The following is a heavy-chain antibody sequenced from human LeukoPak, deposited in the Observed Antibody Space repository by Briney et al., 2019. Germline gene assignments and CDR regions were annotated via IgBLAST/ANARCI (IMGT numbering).Heavy chain of an antibody. CDR3: ARNYVTATLVDFDY. D-gene: IGHD2-21*02. J-gene: IGHJ4*02. V-gene: IGHV1-2*06. CDR2: INPNSGGT. CDR1: GYTFTGYY. Sequence: ASVKVSCKASGYTFTGYYMHWVRQAPGQGLEWTGRINPNSGGTNYAQKFQGRVTMTRDTSISTAYMELSRLRSDDTAVYYCARNYVTATLVDFDYWGQGTLANVSS.